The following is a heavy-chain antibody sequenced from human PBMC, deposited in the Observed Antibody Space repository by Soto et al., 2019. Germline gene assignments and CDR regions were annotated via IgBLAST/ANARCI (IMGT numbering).Heavy chain of an antibody. CDR3: ARGRYCLTGRCFPNWFDS. J-gene: IGHJ5*01. D-gene: IGHD2-15*01. V-gene: IGHV4-30-4*01. Sequence: TLSLTCSVSGDSISTVDYFWAWIRQPPGQALEYIGYIYKSATTYYNPSFESRVAISLDTSKSQFSLNVTSVTAADTAVYFCARGRYCLTGRCFPNWFDSWGQGTLVTGSS. CDR1: GDSISTVDYF. CDR2: IYKSATT.